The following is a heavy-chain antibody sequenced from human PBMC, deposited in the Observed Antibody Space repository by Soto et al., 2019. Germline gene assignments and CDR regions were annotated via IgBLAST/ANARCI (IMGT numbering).Heavy chain of an antibody. D-gene: IGHD3-9*01. J-gene: IGHJ3*02. V-gene: IGHV2-5*02. CDR3: AHKEILTGYYGDGAFDI. Sequence: QITLKESGPTLVKPTQTLTLTCTFSGFSLSTSGVGVGWIRQPPGKALEWLALIYWDDDKRYSPSLKSRLTITKXXSXNXXVLTMTNIDPVDTATYYCAHKEILTGYYGDGAFDIWGQGTMVTVSS. CDR1: GFSLSTSGVG. CDR2: IYWDDDK.